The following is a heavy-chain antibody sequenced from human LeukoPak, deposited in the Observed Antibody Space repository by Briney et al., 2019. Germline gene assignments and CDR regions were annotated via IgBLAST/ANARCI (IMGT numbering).Heavy chain of an antibody. J-gene: IGHJ4*02. V-gene: IGHV3-23*01. CDR3: AKVRGDHAHLQDDFDY. CDR2: ITGSGSGA. D-gene: IGHD2-21*02. CDR1: GFTFSSHA. Sequence: GGSLRLSCTASGFTFSSHAMTWVRQAVGMGLQWVSSITGSGSGAYYADSVKGRVTISRDNSKNTVSLQMDSLRPEDTAMYYCAKVRGDHAHLQDDFDYWGQGTLVTVSS.